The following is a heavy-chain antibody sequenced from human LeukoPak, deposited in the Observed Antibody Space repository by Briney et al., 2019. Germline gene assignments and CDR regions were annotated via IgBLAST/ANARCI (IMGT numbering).Heavy chain of an antibody. J-gene: IGHJ4*02. D-gene: IGHD6-19*01. CDR3: ARSGWYDEVVYFDY. Sequence: PGGSLRLSCAASGFTFSSYGMHWVRQAPGKGLEWVAFIRYDGSNKYYADSVKGRFTISRDNSKNTLYLQMNSLRAEDTAVYYCARSGWYDEVVYFDYWGQGTLVTVSS. V-gene: IGHV3-30*02. CDR1: GFTFSSYG. CDR2: IRYDGSNK.